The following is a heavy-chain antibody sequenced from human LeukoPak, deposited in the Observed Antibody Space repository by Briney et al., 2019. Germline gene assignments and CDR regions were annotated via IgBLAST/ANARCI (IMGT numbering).Heavy chain of an antibody. J-gene: IGHJ3*02. CDR3: ARGNPTDLGYCSSTSCYADAFDI. Sequence: ASVKVSCKASGYTFTGYYMHWVRQAPGQGLEWMGWINPNSGGTNYAQKFQGWVTMTRDTSISTAYMELSRLRSDDTAVYYCARGNPTDLGYCSSTSCYADAFDIWGQGTMVTVSS. CDR2: INPNSGGT. D-gene: IGHD2-2*01. CDR1: GYTFTGYY. V-gene: IGHV1-2*04.